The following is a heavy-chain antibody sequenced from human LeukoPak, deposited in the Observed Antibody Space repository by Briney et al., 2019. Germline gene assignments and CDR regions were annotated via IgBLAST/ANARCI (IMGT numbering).Heavy chain of an antibody. Sequence: GGSLRLSCAASGFTFSSYGMNWVRQAPGKGLEWVAVIWYDGSNKYYADSVKGRFTISRDNSKNTLYLRMNSLRAEDTAVYYCARGRAYCGGDCYRPGFDYWGQGTLVTVSS. CDR3: ARGRAYCGGDCYRPGFDY. CDR2: IWYDGSNK. D-gene: IGHD2-21*02. J-gene: IGHJ4*02. V-gene: IGHV3-33*01. CDR1: GFTFSSYG.